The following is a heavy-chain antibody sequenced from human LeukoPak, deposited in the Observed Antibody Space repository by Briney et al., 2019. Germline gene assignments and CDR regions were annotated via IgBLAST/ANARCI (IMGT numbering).Heavy chain of an antibody. Sequence: SVKVSCKASGYTFTGYGISWVRQAPGQGLEWMGRISPSLGVANYAQKFQGRVTITADKSTSTAYMELSSLRSEDTAVYYCARGGGDWNYYFDYWGQGTLVAVSS. CDR3: ARGGGDWNYYFDY. V-gene: IGHV1-69*04. D-gene: IGHD1-7*01. CDR1: GYTFTGYG. J-gene: IGHJ4*02. CDR2: ISPSLGVA.